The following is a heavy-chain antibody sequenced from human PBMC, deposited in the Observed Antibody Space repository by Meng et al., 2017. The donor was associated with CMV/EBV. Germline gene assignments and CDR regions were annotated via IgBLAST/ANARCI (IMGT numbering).Heavy chain of an antibody. V-gene: IGHV3-30*02. D-gene: IGHD3-3*01. CDR1: GFTFSSYG. Sequence: GESLRLSCAASGFTFSSYGMHWVRQAPGKGLEWVAFIRYDGSNKYYADSVKGRFTISRDNSKNTLYLQMNSLRAEDTAVYYCAKDGTIFGAYYYYYGMDVWGQGTTVTVSS. CDR2: IRYDGSNK. CDR3: AKDGTIFGAYYYYYGMDV. J-gene: IGHJ6*02.